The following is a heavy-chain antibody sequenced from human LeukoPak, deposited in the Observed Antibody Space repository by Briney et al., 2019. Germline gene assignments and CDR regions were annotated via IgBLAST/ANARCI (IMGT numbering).Heavy chain of an antibody. CDR1: GGSISSSSYY. CDR3: ARLRDWFDP. Sequence: SETLSLTCTVSGGSISSSSYYWGWIRQPPGKGLEWIGSIYYSVSTYYNPSLKSRVTISVDTSKNQFSLKLSSVTAADTAVYYCARLRDWFDPWGQGTLVTVSS. V-gene: IGHV4-39*01. J-gene: IGHJ5*02. CDR2: IYYSVST.